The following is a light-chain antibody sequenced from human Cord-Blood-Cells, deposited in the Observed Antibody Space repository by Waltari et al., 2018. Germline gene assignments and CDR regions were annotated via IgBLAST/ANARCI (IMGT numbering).Light chain of an antibody. CDR1: NIGSIS. CDR2: XDR. J-gene: IGLJ2*01. CDR3: QVWDSSSDHVV. V-gene: IGLV3-21*04. Sequence: SYVLTQPPSVSVAPGKTARITCGGNNIGSISVHWHQPKPGQAXXVVXXXDRXXPQGXXERFXXSNSGNTATLTISRVEAGDEADYYCQVWDSSSDHVVFGGGTKLTVL.